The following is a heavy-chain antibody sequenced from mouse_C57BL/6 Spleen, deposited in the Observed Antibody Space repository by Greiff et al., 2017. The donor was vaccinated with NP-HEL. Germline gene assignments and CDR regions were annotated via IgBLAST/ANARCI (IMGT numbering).Heavy chain of an antibody. CDR2: IKPSSGYT. Sequence: VKLQQSGAELARPGASVKMSCKASGYTFTSYTMHWVKQRPEQGLEWIGYIKPSSGYTKYNQKFTDQATLTAEKSSSTAYMQLSSLTSDDSAVLCCAREGMYFDYGGKGTTLTVST. V-gene: IGHV1-4*01. CDR3: AREGMYFDY. J-gene: IGHJ2*01. CDR1: GYTFTSYT.